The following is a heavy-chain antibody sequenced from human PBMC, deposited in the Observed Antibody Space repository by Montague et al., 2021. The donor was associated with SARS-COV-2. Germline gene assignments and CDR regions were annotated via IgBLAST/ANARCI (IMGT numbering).Heavy chain of an antibody. CDR1: GGSISSSSYY. V-gene: IGHV4-39*07. J-gene: IGHJ3*02. CDR3: ARGFDI. CDR2: IYYTGST. Sequence: SETLSLTCTVSGGSISSSSYYWGWIRQPPGKGLEWIGSIYYTGSTYYNPPLKSRVAISVDTSKNQFSLKPSSVTAADTAVYYCARGFDIWGQGTMVTVSS.